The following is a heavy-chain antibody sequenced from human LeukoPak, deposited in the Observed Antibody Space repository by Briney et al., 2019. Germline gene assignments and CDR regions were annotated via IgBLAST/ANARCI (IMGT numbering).Heavy chain of an antibody. CDR2: ISGSGAGT. Sequence: GGSLRLSCAASGFTFSSCAMNWVRQPPGKGLEWVSTISGSGAGTYYADPVKGRFTISRDNSKNTLYPQMNSLRAEDTAVYYCAKDRKAGPFITMMVVVPDAFDIWGQGTMVTVSS. D-gene: IGHD3-22*01. V-gene: IGHV3-23*01. CDR1: GFTFSSCA. CDR3: AKDRKAGPFITMMVVVPDAFDI. J-gene: IGHJ3*02.